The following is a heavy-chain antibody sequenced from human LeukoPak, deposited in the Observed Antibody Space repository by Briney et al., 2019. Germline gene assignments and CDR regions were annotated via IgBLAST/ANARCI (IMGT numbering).Heavy chain of an antibody. CDR1: GGSISSYY. D-gene: IGHD2-15*01. Sequence: SETLSLTCTVSGGSISSYYWNWIRQPPGKGLEWIGSIYHSGSIYYNPSLKSRVTISVDTSKNQLSLKLSSVTAADTAVYYCAREGRYCSGGSCYRKYFQHWGQGTLVTVSS. J-gene: IGHJ1*01. CDR2: IYHSGSI. CDR3: AREGRYCSGGSCYRKYFQH. V-gene: IGHV4-38-2*02.